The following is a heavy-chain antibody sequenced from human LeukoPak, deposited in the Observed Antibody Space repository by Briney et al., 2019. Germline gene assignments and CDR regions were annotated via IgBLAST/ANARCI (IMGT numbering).Heavy chain of an antibody. J-gene: IGHJ6*02. V-gene: IGHV3-33*01. CDR2: IWYDGSNK. CDR1: GFTFSSYG. CDR3: ARGVFKSTYYYGSGSPGDV. D-gene: IGHD3-10*01. Sequence: PGGSLRLSCAASGFTFSSYGMHWVRQAPGKGLEWVAVIWYDGSNKYYADSVKGRFTISRDNSKNTLYLQMNSLRAEDTAVYYCARGVFKSTYYYGSGSPGDVWGQGTAVTVSS.